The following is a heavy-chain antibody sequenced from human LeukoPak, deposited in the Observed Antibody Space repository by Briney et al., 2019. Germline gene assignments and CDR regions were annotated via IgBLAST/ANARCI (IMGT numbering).Heavy chain of an antibody. Sequence: GGSLRLSCAASGFNFINSAMHWVRQAPGKGLEYVSGIARNGGSTYYTNSVKGRFTISRNDSKNTLYLQMGSLRPEDMAVYYCARGGVWQQLAVDYWGQGTLVTVSS. V-gene: IGHV3-64*01. CDR3: ARGGVWQQLAVDY. CDR1: GFNFINSA. CDR2: IARNGGST. D-gene: IGHD6-13*01. J-gene: IGHJ4*02.